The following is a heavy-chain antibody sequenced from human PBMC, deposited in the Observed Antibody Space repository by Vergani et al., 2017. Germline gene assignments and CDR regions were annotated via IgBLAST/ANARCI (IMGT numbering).Heavy chain of an antibody. CDR2: IRRRSEHYAT. J-gene: IGHJ4*02. CDR3: SAQTQSCHDY. Sequence: EVQLLESGGGLAQPGGSLRLSCAASGFVFSESPIHWVRQVPGKGLEWLGHIRRRSEHYATAYGPSLIGRATISRDDSTNTAYLQLSSLGTDYTAIYFCSAQTQSCHDYWCQGTLVAVAS. V-gene: IGHV3-73*01. CDR1: GFVFSESP. D-gene: IGHD3-10*01.